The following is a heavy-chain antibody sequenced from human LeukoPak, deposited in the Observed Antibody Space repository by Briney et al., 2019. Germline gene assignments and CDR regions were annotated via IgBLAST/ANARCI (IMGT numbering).Heavy chain of an antibody. J-gene: IGHJ4*02. V-gene: IGHV3-66*01. D-gene: IGHD5-24*01. CDR3: ARAPDGYNFDY. CDR2: IYSGGST. CDR1: GFTVSSNY. Sequence: HLGGSLRLSCAASGFTVSSNYMSWVRQAPGKGLEWVSIIYSGGSTYYADSVKGRFTISRDNSKNTLYLQMNSLRAEDTAVYYCARAPDGYNFDYWGQGTLVTVSS.